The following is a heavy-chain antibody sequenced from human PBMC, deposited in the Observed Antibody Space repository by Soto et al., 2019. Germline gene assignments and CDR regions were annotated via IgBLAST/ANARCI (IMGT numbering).Heavy chain of an antibody. CDR1: GYTFTSYG. D-gene: IGHD3-22*01. Sequence: QVQLVQSGSEVKKPGASVKVSCKASGYTFTSYGISWVRQAPGQGLEWMGWISAYNGNTHYAQKLQGRVTMTTDTATSTAYMELRSLRSDDTAVYYCARSTHYYDSSGYPGAFDIWGQGTMVNVSS. CDR2: ISAYNGNT. J-gene: IGHJ3*02. V-gene: IGHV1-18*01. CDR3: ARSTHYYDSSGYPGAFDI.